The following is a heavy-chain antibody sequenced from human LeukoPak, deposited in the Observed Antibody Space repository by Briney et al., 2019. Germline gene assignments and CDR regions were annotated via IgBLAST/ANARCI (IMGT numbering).Heavy chain of an antibody. J-gene: IGHJ6*03. D-gene: IGHD2-2*02. CDR3: ARVSEDIVVVPAAIQAGIAARRYYYMDV. CDR2: IYTSGST. CDR1: GGSISSGSYY. Sequence: SETLSLTCTVSGGSISSGSYYWSWIRQPAGKGLEWIGRIYTSGSTNYNPSLKSRVTISVDTSKNQFSLKLSSVTAADTAVYYCARVSEDIVVVPAAIQAGIAARRYYYMDVWGKGTTVTVSS. V-gene: IGHV4-61*02.